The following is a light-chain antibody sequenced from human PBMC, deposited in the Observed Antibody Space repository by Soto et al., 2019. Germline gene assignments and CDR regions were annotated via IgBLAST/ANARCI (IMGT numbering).Light chain of an antibody. Sequence: QSVMTQPPSVSAAPGQKVTISCSGSSSNFGANSVSWYQQLPGTAPKLLIYDDNKRPSGIPDRFSGSKSGTSATLGITGFQTGDEADYYCGSWDSSLSAYVFGTGTKLTVL. CDR3: GSWDSSLSAYV. J-gene: IGLJ1*01. CDR1: SSNFGANS. CDR2: DDN. V-gene: IGLV1-51*01.